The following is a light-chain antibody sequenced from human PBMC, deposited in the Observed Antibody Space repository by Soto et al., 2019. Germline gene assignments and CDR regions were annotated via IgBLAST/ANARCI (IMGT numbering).Light chain of an antibody. CDR3: QTWGSGIVV. J-gene: IGLJ2*01. V-gene: IGLV4-69*01. CDR1: SGHLNYA. Sequence: QLVLTQSPSASASLGASVKLTCSLSSGHLNYAIAWHQQQSEKGPRYLMKLNSDGSHSKGDGIPDRFSGSSSGAERYLTISSLQSEDEADYYCQTWGSGIVVFGGGTKLT. CDR2: LNSDGSH.